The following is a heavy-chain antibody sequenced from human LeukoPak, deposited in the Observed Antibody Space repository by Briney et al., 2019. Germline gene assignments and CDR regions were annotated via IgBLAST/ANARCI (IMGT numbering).Heavy chain of an antibody. V-gene: IGHV1-3*03. J-gene: IGHJ4*02. Sequence: ASVKVSCEASGYTFTSYAMHWVRQAPGQRLEWMGWINAGNGNTKYSQEFQGRVTITRDTSASTAYMELSSLRSEDMAVYYCARASRIAVAGNFDYWGQGTLVTVSS. CDR2: INAGNGNT. CDR1: GYTFTSYA. D-gene: IGHD6-19*01. CDR3: ARASRIAVAGNFDY.